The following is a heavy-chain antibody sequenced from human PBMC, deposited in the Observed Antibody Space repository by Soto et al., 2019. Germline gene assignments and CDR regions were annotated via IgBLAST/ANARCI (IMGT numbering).Heavy chain of an antibody. J-gene: IGHJ5*02. Sequence: PSETLSLTCTVSGGSISSGGYYWSWIRQHPGKGLEWIGYIYYSGSTYYNPSLKSRVTISVDTSKNQFSLKLSSVTAADTAVYYCARETLGYCTNGVCMNWFDPRGQGTLVTVSS. D-gene: IGHD2-8*01. CDR3: ARETLGYCTNGVCMNWFDP. CDR1: GGSISSGGYY. V-gene: IGHV4-31*03. CDR2: IYYSGST.